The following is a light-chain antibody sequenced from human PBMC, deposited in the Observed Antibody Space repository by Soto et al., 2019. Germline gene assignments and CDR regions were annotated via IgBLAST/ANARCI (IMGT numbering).Light chain of an antibody. Sequence: EIVMTQSPATLSVSPGERATLSCRASQSVRSNLAWYQQKPGQAPRLLIYGASTRATGIPARFSGSGSGTEFTLPISSLQSEDFAVYSCQHYNNWPPLTFGGGTKVEIK. CDR1: QSVRSN. J-gene: IGKJ4*01. CDR2: GAS. CDR3: QHYNNWPPLT. V-gene: IGKV3-15*01.